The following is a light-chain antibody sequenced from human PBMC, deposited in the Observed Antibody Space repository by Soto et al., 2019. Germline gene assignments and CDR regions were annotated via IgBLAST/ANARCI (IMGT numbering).Light chain of an antibody. V-gene: IGKV3-15*01. CDR2: DVS. Sequence: EIVMTQSPATLSVSPGEGVTLSCRASQSVNSKLAWYQQKPGQAPRVLIYDVSRRATGIPARFSGSGSGTEFTLTISRLQSEDFAVYWCQQYDTWPPTFGQGAKVEVE. CDR3: QQYDTWPPT. J-gene: IGKJ1*01. CDR1: QSVNSK.